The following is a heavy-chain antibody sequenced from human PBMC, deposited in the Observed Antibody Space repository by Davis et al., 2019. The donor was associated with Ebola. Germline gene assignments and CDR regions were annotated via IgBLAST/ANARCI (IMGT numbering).Heavy chain of an antibody. Sequence: GESLKISCKGSGYSFTTYWIAWVRQMPGKGLEWMGVIFCGDSDTRYGPTFQGQVTISADKSITTAYLQWSSLKASDIAMYYCARQESLYGSSDYWGQGTLVTVSS. D-gene: IGHD2/OR15-2a*01. CDR1: GYSFTTYW. CDR2: IFCGDSDT. J-gene: IGHJ4*02. CDR3: ARQESLYGSSDY. V-gene: IGHV5-51*01.